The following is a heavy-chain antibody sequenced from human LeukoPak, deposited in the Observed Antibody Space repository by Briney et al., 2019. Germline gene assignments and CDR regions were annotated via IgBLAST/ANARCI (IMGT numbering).Heavy chain of an antibody. CDR2: IKSKTDGGTT. Sequence: GGSLRLSCAASGFTFSNAWMSWVRQALGKGLEWAGRIKSKTDGGTTDYAAPVKGRFTISRDDSKNTLYLQMNSLKTEDTAVYYCTTVTLRLYGMDVWGQGTTVTVSS. D-gene: IGHD4-17*01. CDR3: TTVTLRLYGMDV. J-gene: IGHJ6*02. CDR1: GFTFSNAW. V-gene: IGHV3-15*01.